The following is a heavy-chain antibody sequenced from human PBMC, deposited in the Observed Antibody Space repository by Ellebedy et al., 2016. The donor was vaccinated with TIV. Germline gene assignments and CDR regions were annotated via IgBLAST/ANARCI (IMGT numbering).Heavy chain of an antibody. CDR2: FDPEDGET. V-gene: IGHV1-24*01. D-gene: IGHD6-13*01. CDR3: ATGYSSSWYVNYMDV. CDR1: GYTLTELS. J-gene: IGHJ6*03. Sequence: ASVKVSXKVSGYTLTELSMHWVRQAPGKGLEWMGGFDPEDGETIYAQKFQGRVTMTEDTSTDTACMELSSLRSEDTAVYYCATGYSSSWYVNYMDVWGKGTTVTVSS.